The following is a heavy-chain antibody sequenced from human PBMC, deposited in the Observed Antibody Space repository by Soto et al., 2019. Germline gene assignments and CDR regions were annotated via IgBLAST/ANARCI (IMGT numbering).Heavy chain of an antibody. CDR1: GFTFSSYA. D-gene: IGHD3-16*01. Sequence: GGSLRLSCAASGFTFSSYAMSWVRQAPGKGLEWVSAISGSGGSTYYADSVKGRFTISRDNSKNTLYLQMNSLRAEDTAVYYCASPPMIYGPNRYYYYYMDVWGKGTTVTVSS. CDR2: ISGSGGST. CDR3: ASPPMIYGPNRYYYYYMDV. V-gene: IGHV3-23*01. J-gene: IGHJ6*03.